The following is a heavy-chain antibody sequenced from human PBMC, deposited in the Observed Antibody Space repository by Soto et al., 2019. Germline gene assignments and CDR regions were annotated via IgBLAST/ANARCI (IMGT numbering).Heavy chain of an antibody. V-gene: IGHV3-33*06. J-gene: IGHJ4*02. Sequence: GGSLRLSCAASGFTFGDSGMHWVRQPPGKGLEWVAVIWFDGSSKYYADSVQGRFTVSRDNSKNTLYLQMNSLRAEDTAVYYCAKDPADVLRYFDWLAYWGQGTLVTVSS. CDR1: GFTFGDSG. D-gene: IGHD3-9*01. CDR3: AKDPADVLRYFDWLAY. CDR2: IWFDGSSK.